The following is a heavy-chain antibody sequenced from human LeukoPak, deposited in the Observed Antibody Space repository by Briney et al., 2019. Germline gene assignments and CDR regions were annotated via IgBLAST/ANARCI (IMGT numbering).Heavy chain of an antibody. Sequence: GASVKVSCRASGGTFSRYAISWVRQAPGQGLEWMGRIIPIFGTANYAQKFQGRVTITADESTSTAYMELSSLRSEDTAVYYCARANQLLFKWFDPWGQGTLVTVSS. CDR2: IIPIFGTA. D-gene: IGHD2-2*01. J-gene: IGHJ5*02. V-gene: IGHV1-69*13. CDR3: ARANQLLFKWFDP. CDR1: GGTFSRYA.